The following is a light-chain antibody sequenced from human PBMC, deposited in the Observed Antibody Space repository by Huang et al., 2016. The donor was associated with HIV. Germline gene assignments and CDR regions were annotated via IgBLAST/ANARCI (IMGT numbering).Light chain of an antibody. CDR1: QSVGNS. CDR2: AS. V-gene: IGKV1-39*01. J-gene: IGKJ1*01. CDR3: QQSYISPWT. Sequence: DIQMTQSPSSLSASVGDRVTITCRTSQSVGNSLNWYQQKPGKAPELLIHASSLQAWVSSRFSGSGSGTDFTLIISSLQPEDFATYYCQQSYISPWTFGQGTKVDLK.